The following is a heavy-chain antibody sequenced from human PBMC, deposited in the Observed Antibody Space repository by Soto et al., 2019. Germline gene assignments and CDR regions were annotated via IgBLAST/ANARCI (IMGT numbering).Heavy chain of an antibody. V-gene: IGHV4-30-4*01. D-gene: IGHD5-12*01. J-gene: IGHJ4*02. Sequence: QVQLQEAGPGLVKPSQTLSLTCTVSGGSIASGDYYWTWIRQPPGKGLDYIGYIYYSGSTYYNPSLESRITISVDTSMNQFSLKLSSVTAADTAVYYCARGIVATTTFDYWGQGTLVTVSS. CDR3: ARGIVATTTFDY. CDR1: GGSIASGDYY. CDR2: IYYSGST.